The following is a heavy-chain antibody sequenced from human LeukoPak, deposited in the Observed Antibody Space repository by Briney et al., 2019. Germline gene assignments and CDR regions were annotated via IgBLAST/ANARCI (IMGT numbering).Heavy chain of an antibody. CDR3: ARYDSRGSASTKFDY. D-gene: IGHD3-3*01. Sequence: SETLSLTCAVSGYSLGKNYYWGWIRQSPGKGLEWIGRIYGRASTSYNPSLMNRVTMSVDTPKNPFSLQLTSVTAADTAVYYCARYDSRGSASTKFDYWGPGIQVTVSS. V-gene: IGHV4-38-2*01. CDR1: GYSLGKNYY. J-gene: IGHJ4*02. CDR2: IYGRAST.